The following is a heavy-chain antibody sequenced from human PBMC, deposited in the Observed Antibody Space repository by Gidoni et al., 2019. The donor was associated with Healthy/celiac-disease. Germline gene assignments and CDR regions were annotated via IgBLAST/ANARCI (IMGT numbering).Heavy chain of an antibody. Sequence: QVQLQESGPGLVKPSETLSLTCTVSGGSISSYYWSWIRQPPGKGLEWIGYIYYSGSTNYNPSLKSRVTISVDTSKNQFSLKLSSVTAADTAVYYCARAGEGEYYDSSGYGYWGQGTLVTVSS. CDR2: IYYSGST. CDR3: ARAGEGEYYDSSGYGY. V-gene: IGHV4-59*01. CDR1: GGSISSYY. D-gene: IGHD3-22*01. J-gene: IGHJ4*02.